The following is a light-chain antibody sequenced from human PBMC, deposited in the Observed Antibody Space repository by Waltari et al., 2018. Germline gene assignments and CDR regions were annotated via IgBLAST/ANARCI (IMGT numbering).Light chain of an antibody. CDR1: SRDIGAYNY. CDR3: NSYTRKTASVV. J-gene: IGLJ3*02. Sequence: QSALTQPASVSGSPGQSITISCFGTSRDIGAYNYVSWYQQYPGKAPKLMIYDFSKRPSGVSDRFSGSKSDNTASLTISGLRAEDEADYYCNSYTRKTASVVFGGGTKLTVL. V-gene: IGLV2-14*01. CDR2: DFS.